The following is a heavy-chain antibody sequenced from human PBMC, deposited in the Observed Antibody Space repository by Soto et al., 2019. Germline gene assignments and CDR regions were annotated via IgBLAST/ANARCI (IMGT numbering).Heavy chain of an antibody. J-gene: IGHJ4*02. CDR1: GGSITSDY. CDR2: IYNSGTT. V-gene: IGHV4-59*01. CDR3: AGGAPPYYDSSGRHYYFDY. Sequence: QVQLQESGPGLVQPSETLSLTCTVSGGSITSDYWTWIRQPPWKGLEYIGYIYNSGTTNYNPSLRSRVTIAMGTSKTQFSLKLSSVTAGDTAVYFCAGGAPPYYDSSGRHYYFDYWGQGTLVTGSS. D-gene: IGHD3-22*01.